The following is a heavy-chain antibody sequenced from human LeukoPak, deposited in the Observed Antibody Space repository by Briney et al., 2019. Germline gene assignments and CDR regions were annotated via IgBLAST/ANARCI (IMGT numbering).Heavy chain of an antibody. Sequence: SETLSLTCTVSGASISSYYWSWIRQPPGKGLEWIGYIYYSGSTNYNPSLKSRVTISVDTSKNQFSLRLSSVTAADTAVYYCARHRYCYDSSGYYYQPWGQGTLVTVSS. CDR3: ARHRYCYDSSGYYYQP. CDR1: GASISSYY. J-gene: IGHJ5*02. CDR2: IYYSGST. V-gene: IGHV4-59*01. D-gene: IGHD3-22*01.